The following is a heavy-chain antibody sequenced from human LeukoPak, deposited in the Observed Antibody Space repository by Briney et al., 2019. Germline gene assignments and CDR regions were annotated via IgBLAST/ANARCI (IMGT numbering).Heavy chain of an antibody. CDR2: ISGDGGGT. CDR3: GKDLNGVVGASID. V-gene: IGHV3-43*02. D-gene: IGHD1-26*01. Sequence: PGGSLRLSCAASGFTFDDYAMQWVRQAPGKGLEWVSLISGDGGGTFYADSVKGRFTISRDNSRNSLYLQMNSLRTEDTAFYYCGKDLNGVVGASIDWGQGTLVTVSS. CDR1: GFTFDDYA. J-gene: IGHJ4*02.